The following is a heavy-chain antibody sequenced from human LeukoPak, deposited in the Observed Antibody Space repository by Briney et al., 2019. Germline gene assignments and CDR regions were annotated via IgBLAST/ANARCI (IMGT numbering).Heavy chain of an antibody. CDR2: IYYSGST. V-gene: IGHV4-39*01. CDR3: ARCGYDYIWGSYRQYCFDY. Sequence: SETLSLTCTVSGGSISSSSYYWGWIRQPPGKGLEWIGSIYYSGSTYYNPSLKSRVTISVDTSKNQFSLKLSSVTAADTAVYYCARCGYDYIWGSYRQYCFDYWGQGTLVTVSS. J-gene: IGHJ4*02. D-gene: IGHD3-16*02. CDR1: GGSISSSSYY.